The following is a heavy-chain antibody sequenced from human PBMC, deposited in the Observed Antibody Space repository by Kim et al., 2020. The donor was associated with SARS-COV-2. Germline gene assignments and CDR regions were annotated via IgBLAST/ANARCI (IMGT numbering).Heavy chain of an antibody. J-gene: IGHJ4*02. CDR2: T. CDR3: ARGARVAVLDY. Sequence: TNSTPSPKSRVTISVDPSKNQFSLKLSSVTAADKAVYYCARGARVAVLDYWGQGTLVTVSS. D-gene: IGHD6-19*01. V-gene: IGHV4-34*01.